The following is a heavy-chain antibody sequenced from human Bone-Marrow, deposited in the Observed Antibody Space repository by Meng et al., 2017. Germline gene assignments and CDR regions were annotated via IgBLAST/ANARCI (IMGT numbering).Heavy chain of an antibody. D-gene: IGHD6-19*01. CDR1: GGSISSSNW. CDR2: IGHSGFT. CDR3: VRSSAWVRTGFDP. Sequence: QVQLQESGPGLVKPSGTLSLTCAVSGGSISSSNWWNWVRQPPGKGLEWIGSIGHSGFTYYTPSLKSRVTVSIDTSRNQFSLWLTSVTAADTAVYYCVRSSAWVRTGFDPWGQGTLVTVSS. J-gene: IGHJ5*02. V-gene: IGHV4-4*02.